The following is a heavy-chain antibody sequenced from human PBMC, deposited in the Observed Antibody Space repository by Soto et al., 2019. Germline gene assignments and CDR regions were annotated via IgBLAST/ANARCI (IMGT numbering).Heavy chain of an antibody. CDR1: GGSFSGYY. Sequence: SETLSLTCAVYGGSFSGYYWSWIRQPPGKGLEWIGEINHSGSTNYNPSLKSRVTISVDTSKNQFSLKLSSVTAADTAVYYCERDRKTTGHGDWFDPWGQGTLVTVSS. J-gene: IGHJ5*02. D-gene: IGHD4-4*01. CDR2: INHSGST. CDR3: ERDRKTTGHGDWFDP. V-gene: IGHV4-34*01.